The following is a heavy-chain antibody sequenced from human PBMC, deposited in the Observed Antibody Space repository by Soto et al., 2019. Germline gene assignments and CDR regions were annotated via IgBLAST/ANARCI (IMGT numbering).Heavy chain of an antibody. CDR1: GYSFTSYW. Sequence: PGESLKISCKGSGYSFTSYWISWVRQMPGKGLEWMGRIDPSDSYTNYSPSFQGHVTISADKSIITAYLQWSSLKASDTVMYYCARLRSISADDAFDIWGQGTMVTVSS. V-gene: IGHV5-10-1*01. CDR3: ARLRSISADDAFDI. D-gene: IGHD6-13*01. CDR2: IDPSDSYT. J-gene: IGHJ3*02.